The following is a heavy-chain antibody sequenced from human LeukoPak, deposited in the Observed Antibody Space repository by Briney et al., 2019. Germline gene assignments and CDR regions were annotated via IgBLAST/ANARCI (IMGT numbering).Heavy chain of an antibody. Sequence: SETLSLTCTVSGGSISSSTYYWGWIRQPPGKGLEWIGSFYYTGTTYYNPSLKSRVTISVDTSKNQFSLEVNSVTAADTAVFYCARLVRATDYFDYWGQGSLVTVSS. V-gene: IGHV4-39*01. D-gene: IGHD1-26*01. J-gene: IGHJ4*02. CDR2: FYYTGTT. CDR3: ARLVRATDYFDY. CDR1: GGSISSSTYY.